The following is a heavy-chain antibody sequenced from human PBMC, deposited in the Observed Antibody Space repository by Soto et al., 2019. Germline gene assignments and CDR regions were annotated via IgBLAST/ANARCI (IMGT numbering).Heavy chain of an antibody. CDR1: GFIFSNYA. Sequence: GGSLRLSCAASGFIFSNYAMSWVRQAPGKGPEWVSSISGSGVNTFYADSVKGRFTISRDNSKNTLYLQMNSLRAEDTAVYYCAKDTYFYDTSGYYIFDYWGQGTLVTVSS. D-gene: IGHD3-22*01. CDR2: ISGSGVNT. V-gene: IGHV3-23*01. J-gene: IGHJ4*02. CDR3: AKDTYFYDTSGYYIFDY.